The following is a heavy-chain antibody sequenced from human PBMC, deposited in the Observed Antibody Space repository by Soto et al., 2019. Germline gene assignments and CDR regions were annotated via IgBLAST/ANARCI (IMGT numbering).Heavy chain of an antibody. J-gene: IGHJ6*02. CDR3: ATRGTRATGLYYGMDV. D-gene: IGHD1-1*01. CDR1: GGSLSSGGYY. V-gene: IGHV4-30-4*08. Sequence: SETLSLTCTVSGGSLSSGGYYWSWIRQPPGKGLEWIGFISYSGSAYYNPSLKSRVTISVDTSKNQFSLNLSFVTAGDTAVYYCATRGTRATGLYYGMDVWGQGTMVTVSS. CDR2: ISYSGSA.